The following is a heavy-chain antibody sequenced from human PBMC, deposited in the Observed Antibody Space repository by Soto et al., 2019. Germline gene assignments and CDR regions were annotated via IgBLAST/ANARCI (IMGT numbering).Heavy chain of an antibody. J-gene: IGHJ4*02. V-gene: IGHV1-8*01. CDR3: ARVGSGSNGWGKEYGFDY. CDR2: MNPNSGNT. Sequence: QVQLVQSGAEVKKPVASVKVSCKASGYTFTSYDINWVRQATGQGLEWMGWMNPNSGNTGYAQKFQGRVTMTRNTAISTAYMGLSSLRSEDTAVYYCARVGSGSNGWGKEYGFDYWGQGTLVTVSS. D-gene: IGHD6-19*01. CDR1: GYTFTSYD.